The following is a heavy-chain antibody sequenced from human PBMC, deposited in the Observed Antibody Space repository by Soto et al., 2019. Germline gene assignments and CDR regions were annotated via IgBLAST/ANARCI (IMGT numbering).Heavy chain of an antibody. J-gene: IGHJ4*02. Sequence: GSLRLSCAASGFTFSSYWMHWVRQAPGKGPEWVANIRQDGSEKYYVDSVRGRFTISRDNAKSSLYLQMNSLRAEDTAVYYCARALAAADSLWGQGTLVTVSS. CDR2: IRQDGSEK. CDR3: ARALAAADSL. CDR1: GFTFSSYW. D-gene: IGHD6-13*01. V-gene: IGHV3-7*01.